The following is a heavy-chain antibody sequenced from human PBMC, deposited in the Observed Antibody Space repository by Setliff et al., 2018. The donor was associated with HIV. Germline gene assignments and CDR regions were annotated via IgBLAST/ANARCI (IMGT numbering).Heavy chain of an antibody. CDR2: IYYSGST. CDR3: ASRVYYYDSSGYIREEGFDP. V-gene: IGHV4-39*01. Sequence: AETLSLTCTVSGGSISNSRYYWSWLRQPPGKGLEWIGSIYYSGSTYYNPFTKSRVTISVDASKKQFSLKLSSVTADYAAVYYCASRVYYYDSSGYIREEGFDPWGQGTLVTVSS. D-gene: IGHD3-22*01. CDR1: GGSISNSRYY. J-gene: IGHJ5*02.